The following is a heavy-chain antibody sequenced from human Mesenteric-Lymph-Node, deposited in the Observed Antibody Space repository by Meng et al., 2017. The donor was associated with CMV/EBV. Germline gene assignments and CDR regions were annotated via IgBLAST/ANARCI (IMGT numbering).Heavy chain of an antibody. J-gene: IGHJ4*02. Sequence: QVQLPLCGAGLLEPSETLYLICAVYGGSFSGYYWSWIRQPPGKGLEWIGEINHSGSTNYNPSLKSRVTISVDTSKNQFSLKLSSVTAADTAVYYCARHQRWLKSEGGFNYWGQGTLVTVSS. V-gene: IGHV4-34*01. D-gene: IGHD4-23*01. CDR3: ARHQRWLKSEGGFNY. CDR2: INHSGST. CDR1: GGSFSGYY.